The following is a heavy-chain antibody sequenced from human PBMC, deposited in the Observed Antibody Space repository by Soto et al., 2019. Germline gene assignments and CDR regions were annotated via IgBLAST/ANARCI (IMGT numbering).Heavy chain of an antibody. CDR3: ARGQLVWYGDLTPYHRDMDV. J-gene: IGHJ6*02. CDR2: ISHDGGT. V-gene: IGHV4-34*01. D-gene: IGHD3-10*01. Sequence: SETLSLTCAFYGGSFDDFYWSWVRQSPGKGLEWVGEISHDGGTNYSPSLASRVSISVDTSKNQFSLHLRSVAAADTGLYYCARGQLVWYGDLTPYHRDMDVWGQGTTVTVSS. CDR1: GGSFDDFY.